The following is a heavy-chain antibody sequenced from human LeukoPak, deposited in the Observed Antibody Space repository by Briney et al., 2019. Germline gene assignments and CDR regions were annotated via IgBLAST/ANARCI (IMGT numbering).Heavy chain of an antibody. D-gene: IGHD4-23*01. J-gene: IGHJ4*02. CDR3: AKDWGDYGGNSNDY. CDR2: ISYDGSNK. CDR1: GFTFSSYG. V-gene: IGHV3-30*18. Sequence: GGSLRLSCAASGFTFSSYGMHWVRQAPGKGLEWVAVISYDGSNKYYADSVKGRFTISRDNSKNTLYLQMNSPRAEGTAVYYCAKDWGDYGGNSNDYWGQGTLVTVSS.